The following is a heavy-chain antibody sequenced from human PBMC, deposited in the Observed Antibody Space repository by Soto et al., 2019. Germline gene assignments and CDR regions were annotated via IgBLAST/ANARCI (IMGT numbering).Heavy chain of an antibody. CDR2: IYSGGST. CDR1: GFTVSSNY. D-gene: IGHD6-19*01. V-gene: IGHV3-53*02. J-gene: IGHJ4*02. CDR3: ARTGSSSGWPAVGYYFDY. Sequence: EVQLVETGGGLIQPGGSLRLSCAASGFTVSSNYMSWVRQAPGKGLEWVSVIYSGGSTYYADSVKGRFTISRDNSKNTLYLQMNSLRAEDTAVYYCARTGSSSGWPAVGYYFDYWGQGTLVTVSS.